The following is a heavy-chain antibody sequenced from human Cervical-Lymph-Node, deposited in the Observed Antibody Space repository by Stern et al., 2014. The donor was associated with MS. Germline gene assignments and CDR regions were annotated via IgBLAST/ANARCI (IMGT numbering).Heavy chain of an antibody. J-gene: IGHJ2*01. CDR3: ARQMTHGPCDL. CDR1: TFTFSAYA. D-gene: IGHD2-21*02. Sequence: VQLVESGGSVVQPGRSLRLSCAASTFTFSAYAMHWVRQAPGKWLEWVAVISYDAKTKFYADSVKGRFTISRDNSKNTLALQMNSLRSEDTAVYYCARQMTHGPCDLWGRGTLVTVS. V-gene: IGHV3-30*04. CDR2: ISYDAKTK.